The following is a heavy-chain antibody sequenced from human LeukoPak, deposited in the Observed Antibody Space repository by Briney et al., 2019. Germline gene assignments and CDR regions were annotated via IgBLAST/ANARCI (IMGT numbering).Heavy chain of an antibody. V-gene: IGHV3-30*04. CDR2: ISYDGSNK. CDR1: GFTFSSYA. Sequence: GGSLRLSCAASGFTFSSYAMHWVRQAPGKGLEWVAVISYDGSNKYYADSVKGRFTISRDNSKNTLYLQMNSLRAEDTAVYYCARAPTIQLWFDYWGQGTLVTVSS. CDR3: ARAPTIQLWFDY. J-gene: IGHJ5*01. D-gene: IGHD5-18*01.